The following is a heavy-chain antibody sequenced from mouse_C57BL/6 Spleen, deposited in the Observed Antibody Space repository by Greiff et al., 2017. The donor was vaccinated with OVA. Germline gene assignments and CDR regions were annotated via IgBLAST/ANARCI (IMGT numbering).Heavy chain of an antibody. D-gene: IGHD3-2*02. V-gene: IGHV1-82*01. Sequence: VKLQQSGPELVKPGASVKISCKASGYAFSSSWMNWVKQRPGKGLEWIGRIYPGDGDTNYNGKFKGKATLTADKSSSTAYMQLSSLTSEDSAVYFCAPTAQVPFAYWGQGTLVTVSA. CDR2: IYPGDGDT. CDR1: GYAFSSSW. J-gene: IGHJ3*01. CDR3: APTAQVPFAY.